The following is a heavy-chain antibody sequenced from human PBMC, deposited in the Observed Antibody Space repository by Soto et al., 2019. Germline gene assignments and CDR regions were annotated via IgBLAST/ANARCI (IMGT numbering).Heavy chain of an antibody. CDR3: ARDQGGYVWFDP. J-gene: IGHJ5*02. CDR2: IYYSGST. CDR1: GGSISSYY. V-gene: IGHV4-59*01. Sequence: SETLSLTCTVSGGSISSYYWSWIRQPPGKGLEWIGYIYYSGSTNYNPSLKSRVTISVDTSKNQFSLKLSSVTAADTAVYYCARDQGGYVWFDPWGQGTLVTVSS. D-gene: IGHD5-12*01.